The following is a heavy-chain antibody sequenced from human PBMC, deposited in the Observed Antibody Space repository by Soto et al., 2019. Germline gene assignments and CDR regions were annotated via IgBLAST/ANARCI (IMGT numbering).Heavy chain of an antibody. V-gene: IGHV1-18*01. CDR1: GYTFTSYG. D-gene: IGHD6-13*01. Sequence: GASVKVSCKASGYTFTSYGISWVRQAPGQGLEWMGWISAYNGNTNYAQKLQGRVTMATDTSTSTAYMELRSLRSDDTAVYYCAVGLFRRSSWFCFAPGGQGTLVTVSS. J-gene: IGHJ5*02. CDR2: ISAYNGNT. CDR3: AVGLFRRSSWFCFAP.